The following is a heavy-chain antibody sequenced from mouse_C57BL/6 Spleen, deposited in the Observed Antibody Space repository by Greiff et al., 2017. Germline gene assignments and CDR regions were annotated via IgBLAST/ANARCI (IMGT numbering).Heavy chain of an antibody. CDR3: ARDASYAMDY. V-gene: IGHV5-17*01. CDR1: GFTFSDYG. D-gene: IGHD6-1*01. J-gene: IGHJ4*01. Sequence: EVKLMASGGGLVKPGGSLKLSCAASGFTFSDYGMHWVRQAPEKGLEWVAYISSGSSTIYYADTVKGRFTISRDNAKNTLFLQMTSLRSEDTAMYYCARDASYAMDYWGQGTSVTVSS. CDR2: ISSGSSTI.